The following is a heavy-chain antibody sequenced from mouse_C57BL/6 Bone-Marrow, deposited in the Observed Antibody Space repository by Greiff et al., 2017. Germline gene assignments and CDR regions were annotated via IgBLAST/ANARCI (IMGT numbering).Heavy chain of an antibody. Sequence: EVQGVESGAELVRPGASVKLSCTASGFNIKDDYMHWVKQRPEQGLEWIGWIDPENGDTEYASKFQGKATITADTSSNTAYLQLSSLTSEDTAVYYCTPITTVVGDYWGQGTTLTVSS. CDR1: GFNIKDDY. CDR3: TPITTVVGDY. J-gene: IGHJ2*01. CDR2: IDPENGDT. D-gene: IGHD1-1*01. V-gene: IGHV14-4*01.